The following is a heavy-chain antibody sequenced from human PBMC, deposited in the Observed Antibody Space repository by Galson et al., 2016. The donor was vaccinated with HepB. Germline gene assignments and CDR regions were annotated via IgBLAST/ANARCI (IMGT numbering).Heavy chain of an antibody. CDR1: GGTFNTYA. V-gene: IGHV1-69*13. J-gene: IGHJ1*01. D-gene: IGHD3-10*01. Sequence: SVKVSCKASGGTFNTYAISWVRQAPGQGLEWMGGIIPMLGTATYAQKFQGRVTITADESTSTAYMDLSSLRSEDTAMYYCVVWFEGRRNNWGQGTLVTVSS. CDR3: VVWFEGRRNN. CDR2: IIPMLGTA.